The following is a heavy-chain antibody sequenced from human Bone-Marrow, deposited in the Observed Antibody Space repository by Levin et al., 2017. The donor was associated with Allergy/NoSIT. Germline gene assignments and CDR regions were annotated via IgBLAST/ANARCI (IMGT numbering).Heavy chain of an antibody. CDR2: ISGSGGST. J-gene: IGHJ3*02. V-gene: IGHV3-23*01. CDR1: GFTFSSYA. Sequence: LSLTCAASGFTFSSYAMSWVRQAPGKGLEWVSAISGSGGSTYYADSVKGRFTISRDNSKNTLYLQMNSLRAEDTAVYYCAKDQGGIVATINLEDEEAAFDIWGQGTMVTVSS. D-gene: IGHD5-12*01. CDR3: AKDQGGIVATINLEDEEAAFDI.